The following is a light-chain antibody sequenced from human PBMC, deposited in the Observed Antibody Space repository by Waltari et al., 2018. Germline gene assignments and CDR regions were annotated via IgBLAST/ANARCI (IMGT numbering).Light chain of an antibody. CDR3: QTWGPGIRV. CDR1: SGHSNYA. J-gene: IGLJ3*02. CDR2: LNGAGSH. V-gene: IGLV4-69*01. Sequence: QLVLTQSPSVSASLGASVKLTCTLSSGHSNYAIAWHQQQSEKGPRYLMKLNGAGSHNKGDGIPDRFSGSSSGGERYLTISSLQSEDEADYYCQTWGPGIRVFGGGTKVTVL.